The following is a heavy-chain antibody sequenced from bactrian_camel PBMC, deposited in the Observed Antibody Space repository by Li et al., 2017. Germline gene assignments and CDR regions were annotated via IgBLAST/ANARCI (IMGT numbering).Heavy chain of an antibody. V-gene: IGHV3S63*01. D-gene: IGHD5*01. J-gene: IGHJ4*01. Sequence: VQLVASGGGSVQAGGSLRLTCAASGRTDCYNVMGWFHQAPGKEREGVASIYTHYTHSGSGSTYYADSVMGRFTISQDNAKRPMVLLMNNLEPGDTAMYYCAAKVRGSWSWVRDPPLREDEYNLWGQGTQVTVS. CDR2: THSGSGST. CDR3: AAKVRGSWSWVRDPPLREDEYNL. CDR1: GRTDCYNV.